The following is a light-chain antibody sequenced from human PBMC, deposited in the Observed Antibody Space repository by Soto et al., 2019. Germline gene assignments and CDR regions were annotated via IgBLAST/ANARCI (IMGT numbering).Light chain of an antibody. CDR3: QQYNKWSHT. Sequence: EIVMTQSPATLSVSPGGRVTLSCRASQSVDINLAWYQQRPGQSPRLLVYGAFTRAAGLPARFSGRGSGTEFTLTISSLQFEDFALYYCQQYNKWSHTFGQGTKLEI. CDR2: GAF. CDR1: QSVDIN. J-gene: IGKJ2*01. V-gene: IGKV3-15*01.